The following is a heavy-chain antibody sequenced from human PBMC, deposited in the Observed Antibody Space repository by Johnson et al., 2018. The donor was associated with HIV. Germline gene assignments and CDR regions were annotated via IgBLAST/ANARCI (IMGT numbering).Heavy chain of an antibody. D-gene: IGHD3/OR15-3a*01. V-gene: IGHV3-13*01. CDR1: GFTFDDYA. Sequence: VQLVESGGGLAQPGRSLRLSCAASGFTFDDYAMHWVRQAPGKGLEWVSGIALAGGTHYSDSVKGRFTISREDAKSSISLQMNSLRAGDTAVYYCVRGVAGVPGLDDVCGVWGQGTMVTVSA. CDR2: IALAGGT. J-gene: IGHJ3*01. CDR3: VRGVAGVPGLDDVCGV.